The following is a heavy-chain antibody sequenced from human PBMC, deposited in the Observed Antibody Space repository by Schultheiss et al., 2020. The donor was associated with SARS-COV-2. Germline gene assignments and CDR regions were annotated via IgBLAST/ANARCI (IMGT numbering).Heavy chain of an antibody. CDR1: GGSISSGG. CDR3: ASLRFDP. Sequence: LSLTCTVSGGSISSGGYYWSWIRQHPGKGLEWVAVISYDGSNKYYADSVKGRFTISRDNSKNTLYLQMNSLRAEDTAVYYCASLRFDPWGQGTLVTVSS. V-gene: IGHV3-30*03. CDR2: ISYDGSNK. J-gene: IGHJ5*02.